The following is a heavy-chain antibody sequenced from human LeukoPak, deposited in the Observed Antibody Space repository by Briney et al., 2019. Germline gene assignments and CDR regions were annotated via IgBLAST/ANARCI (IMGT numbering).Heavy chain of an antibody. CDR3: AKDIIYDSSGYPDY. Sequence: GGSLRLSCAASGFTFDDYTMHWVRQAPGKGLEWVSLISWDGGSTYYADSVKGRFTISRDNSKNSLCLQMNSLRTEDTALYYCAKDIIYDSSGYPDYWGQGTLVTVSS. D-gene: IGHD3-22*01. CDR1: GFTFDDYT. J-gene: IGHJ4*02. V-gene: IGHV3-43*01. CDR2: ISWDGGST.